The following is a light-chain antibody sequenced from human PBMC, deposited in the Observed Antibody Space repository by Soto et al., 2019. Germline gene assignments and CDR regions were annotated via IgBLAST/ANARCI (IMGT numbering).Light chain of an antibody. CDR3: LQHNSYPPT. Sequence: DIQMTQSPSSLSASVGDRLTITCRASHNINRYLNWYQQKPGKAPKVLIYASSNLQSGVPSRFSGTGSGTEFTLTISSLQPEDFATYYCLQHNSYPPTFGQGTRLEI. V-gene: IGKV1-17*01. CDR1: HNINRY. J-gene: IGKJ5*01. CDR2: ASS.